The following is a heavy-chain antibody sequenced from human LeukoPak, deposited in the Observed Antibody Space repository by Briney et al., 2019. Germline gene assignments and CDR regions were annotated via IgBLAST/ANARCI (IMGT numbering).Heavy chain of an antibody. D-gene: IGHD2/OR15-2a*01. CDR3: AREVEYYGYFDY. V-gene: IGHV4-31*03. J-gene: IGHJ4*02. Sequence: SETLSLTCTVPGGSISSGGYYWSWIRQHPGKGLEWIGYIYYSGSTYYNPSLKSRVTISVDTSKNQFSLKLSSVTAADTAVYYCAREVEYYGYFDYWGQGTLVTVSS. CDR1: GGSISSGGYY. CDR2: IYYSGST.